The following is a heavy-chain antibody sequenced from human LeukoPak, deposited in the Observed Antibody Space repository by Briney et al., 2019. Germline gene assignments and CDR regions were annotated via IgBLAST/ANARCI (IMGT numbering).Heavy chain of an antibody. V-gene: IGHV4-4*07. CDR3: ARGRRSSWFFDY. CDR1: GGSISSYY. J-gene: IGHJ4*02. D-gene: IGHD6-13*01. CDR2: IYTSGST. Sequence: SETLSLTCTVSGGSISSYYWSWIRQPAGKGLEWIGRIYTSGSTNYNPSLKSRVTMSVDTSKKQFSLKLSSVTAADTAVYYCARGRRSSWFFDYWGQGTLVTVSS.